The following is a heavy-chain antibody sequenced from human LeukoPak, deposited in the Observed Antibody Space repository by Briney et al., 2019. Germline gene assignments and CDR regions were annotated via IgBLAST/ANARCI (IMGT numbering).Heavy chain of an antibody. CDR3: AIDEGYDILTGYYNVFWFDP. V-gene: IGHV1-18*04. D-gene: IGHD3-9*01. CDR2: ISAYNGNT. Sequence: ASVTVSCTASGYTFTSYGISWVRQAPGQGLEWMGWISAYNGNTNYAQKLQGRVTMTTDTSTRTAYMELRSLRSDDTAVYYCAIDEGYDILTGYYNVFWFDPWGQGTLVTVSS. CDR1: GYTFTSYG. J-gene: IGHJ5*02.